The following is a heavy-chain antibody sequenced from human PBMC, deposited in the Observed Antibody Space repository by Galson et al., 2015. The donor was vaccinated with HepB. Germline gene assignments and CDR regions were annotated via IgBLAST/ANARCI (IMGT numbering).Heavy chain of an antibody. CDR2: INPSGGST. CDR1: GYTFISYK. Sequence: SVKVSCKASGYTFISYKMHWVRQAPGQGLEWMGIINPSGGSTKYAQKFQGRLTMTRETSTSTVYMELTSLRSEDTAVYYCARQDSWVTTLDYWGQGTLVTVSS. D-gene: IGHD4-17*01. CDR3: ARQDSWVTTLDY. V-gene: IGHV1-46*01. J-gene: IGHJ4*02.